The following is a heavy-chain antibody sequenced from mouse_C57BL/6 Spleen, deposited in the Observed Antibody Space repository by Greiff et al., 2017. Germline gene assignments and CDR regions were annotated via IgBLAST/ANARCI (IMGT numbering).Heavy chain of an antibody. D-gene: IGHD1-1*02. CDR2: IYPGNGDT. CDR1: GYTFTSYN. Sequence: QVQLQQSGAELVRPGASVKMSCTASGYTFTSYNMHWVKQTPRQGLEWIGAIYPGNGDTYYTQMFKGKATLTVDKSTSTAYMQLSSLTSEDSAVDFCARQGYCGSFSWFAYWGQGTLVTVSA. J-gene: IGHJ3*01. CDR3: ARQGYCGSFSWFAY. V-gene: IGHV1-12*01.